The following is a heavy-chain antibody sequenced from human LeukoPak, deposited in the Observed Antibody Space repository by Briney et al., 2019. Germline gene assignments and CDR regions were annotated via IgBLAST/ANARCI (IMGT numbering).Heavy chain of an antibody. J-gene: IGHJ3*02. CDR1: GFTFSAYW. CDR2: IKRCGSIT. V-gene: IGHV3-74*01. Sequence: PGGSLRLSCAASGFTFSAYWMHWVRQAPGKGLVWVSRIKRCGSITNYADSVKGRFTISRDNAKNTLYLQMNSLRAEDTAVYYCARDSAFDIWGQGTMVTASS. CDR3: ARDSAFDI.